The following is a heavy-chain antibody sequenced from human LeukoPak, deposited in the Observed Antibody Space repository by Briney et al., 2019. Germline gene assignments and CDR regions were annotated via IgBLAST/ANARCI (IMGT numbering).Heavy chain of an antibody. J-gene: IGHJ3*02. CDR2: ISSSSYI. V-gene: IGHV3-21*01. Sequence: GGSLRLSCVASGFTFSSYSMNWVRQAPGKGLEWVSSISSSSYIYYADSVKGRFTISRDNAKNSLYLQMNSLRAEDTAVYYCARDYHDSSGYYYKDAFDIWGQGTMVTVSS. CDR3: ARDYHDSSGYYYKDAFDI. D-gene: IGHD3-22*01. CDR1: GFTFSSYS.